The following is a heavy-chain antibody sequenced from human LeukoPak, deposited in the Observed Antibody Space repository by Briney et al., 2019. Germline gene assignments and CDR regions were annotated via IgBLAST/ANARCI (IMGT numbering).Heavy chain of an antibody. Sequence: GGSLRLSCAASGFTFSSYAMSWVRQAPGKGLEWVSAISGSGGSIYYVDSVKGRFTISRDNSKNTLYLQMNSLKTEDTAVYYCTTDQWGGPTGNAFDIWGQGTMVTVSS. D-gene: IGHD3-16*01. CDR1: GFTFSSYA. CDR3: TTDQWGGPTGNAFDI. J-gene: IGHJ3*02. V-gene: IGHV3-23*01. CDR2: ISGSGGSI.